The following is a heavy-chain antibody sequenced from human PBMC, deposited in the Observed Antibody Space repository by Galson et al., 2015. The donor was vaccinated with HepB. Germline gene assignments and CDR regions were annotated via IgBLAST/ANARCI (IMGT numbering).Heavy chain of an antibody. CDR2: ISYDGSNK. CDR1: GLTFSSYG. D-gene: IGHD3-22*01. CDR3: AKVTGYDSSGWGRGYYYGMDV. J-gene: IGHJ6*02. V-gene: IGHV3-30*18. Sequence: SLRLSCAASGLTFSSYGMHWVRQAPGKGLEWVAVISYDGSNKYYADSVKGRFTISRDNSKNTLYLQMNSLRAEDTAVYYCAKVTGYDSSGWGRGYYYGMDVWGQGTTVTVSS.